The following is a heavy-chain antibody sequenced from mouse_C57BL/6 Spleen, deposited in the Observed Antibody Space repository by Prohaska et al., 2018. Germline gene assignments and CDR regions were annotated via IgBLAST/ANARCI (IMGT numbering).Heavy chain of an antibody. D-gene: IGHD1-1*01. Sequence: SVKLSCKASGYTFTSYWMHWVKQRPGQGLEWIGMIHPNSGSTNYNEKFKSKATLTVDKSSSTAYMQLSSLTSEDSAVYYCARGYGSSYWYFDVWGTGTTVTVSS. J-gene: IGHJ1*03. CDR2: IHPNSGST. CDR1: GYTFTSYW. V-gene: IGHV1-64*01. CDR3: ARGYGSSYWYFDV.